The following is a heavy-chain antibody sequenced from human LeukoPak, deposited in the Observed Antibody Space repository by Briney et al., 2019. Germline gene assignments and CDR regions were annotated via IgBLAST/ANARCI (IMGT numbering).Heavy chain of an antibody. CDR2: ISGSGGST. D-gene: IGHD1-7*01. CDR1: GFTFSSYA. CDR3: AKTLHITGTLWFDP. J-gene: IGHJ5*02. V-gene: IGHV3-23*01. Sequence: GGSLRLSCAASGFTFSSYAMSWVRQAPGKGLEWVSAISGSGGSTYYADSVKGRFTISRDNSKNTLYLQMNSLRAEDTAVYYYAKTLHITGTLWFDPWGQGTLVTVSS.